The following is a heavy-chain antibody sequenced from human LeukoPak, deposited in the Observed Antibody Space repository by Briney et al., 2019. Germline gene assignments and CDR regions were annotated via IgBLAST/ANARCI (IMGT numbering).Heavy chain of an antibody. CDR2: IYYSGST. V-gene: IGHV4-31*03. D-gene: IGHD5-18*01. CDR1: GGSISSGGYY. J-gene: IGHJ4*02. Sequence: PSQTLSLTCTVSGGSISSGGYYWSWIRQHPGKGLEWIGYIYYSGSTYYNPSLKSRVTISVDTSKNQFSLKLSSVTAADTAVYYCAREGYSCGYNYFDYWGQGTLVTVSS. CDR3: AREGYSCGYNYFDY.